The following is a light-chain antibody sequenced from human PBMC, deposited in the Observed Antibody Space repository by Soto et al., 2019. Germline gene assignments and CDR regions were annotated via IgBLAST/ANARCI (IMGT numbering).Light chain of an antibody. CDR3: QQYGSSRGVT. CDR2: GAS. J-gene: IGKJ3*01. Sequence: EIVLTQSPGTLSLSPGERATLSCRASQSVSNSYLAWYQQKPGQAPRLLIYGASSRATGIPDRFSGSGSGTDVTLTISRLEPEDFAVYYCQQYGSSRGVTFGPGTKVDIK. V-gene: IGKV3-20*01. CDR1: QSVSNSY.